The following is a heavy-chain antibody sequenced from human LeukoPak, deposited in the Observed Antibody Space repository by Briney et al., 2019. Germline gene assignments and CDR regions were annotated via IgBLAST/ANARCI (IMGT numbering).Heavy chain of an antibody. CDR1: GYSFTSYW. J-gene: IGHJ6*03. CDR2: IYPGDSDT. CDR3: ARQRGSYYYYYYMDV. V-gene: IGHV5-51*01. D-gene: IGHD1-26*01. Sequence: TGESLKISCKGSGYSFTSYWIGWVRQMPGKGLEWMGIIYPGDSDTRYSPSFQGQVTISADKSISTAYLQWSSLKASDTAMYYCARQRGSYYYYYYMDVWGKGTTVTVSS.